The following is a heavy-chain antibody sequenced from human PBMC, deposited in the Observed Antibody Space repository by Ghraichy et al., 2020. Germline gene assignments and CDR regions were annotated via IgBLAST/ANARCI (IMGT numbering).Heavy chain of an antibody. D-gene: IGHD3-22*01. V-gene: IGHV3-23*01. CDR1: GFTFSSYA. CDR2: ISGSGGST. Sequence: GGSLRLSCAASGFTFSSYAMSWVRQAPGKGLEWVSAISGSGGSTYYADSVKGRFTISRDNSKNTLYLQMNSLRAEDTAVYYCAKEGSYYYDSSGYPSFDYWGQGTLVTVSS. CDR3: AKEGSYYYDSSGYPSFDY. J-gene: IGHJ4*02.